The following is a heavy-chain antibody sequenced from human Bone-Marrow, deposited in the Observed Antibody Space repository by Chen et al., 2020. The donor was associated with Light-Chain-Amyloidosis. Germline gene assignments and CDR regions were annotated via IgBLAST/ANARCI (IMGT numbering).Heavy chain of an antibody. D-gene: IGHD3-10*01. J-gene: IGHJ6*03. CDR1: GFTFSSYA. V-gene: IGHV3-23*01. CDR3: ANTGGAVNPYFYYYYMDV. Sequence: EVQLLESGGGLVQPGGSLRLSCAASGFTFSSYAMTWVRQAPGKGMEWVSTISGGGGSTYCADSVKGRFTISRDNSKNTLYLQMNSLRAEDTAVYYCANTGGAVNPYFYYYYMDVWGRGTTVTVSS. CDR2: ISGGGGST.